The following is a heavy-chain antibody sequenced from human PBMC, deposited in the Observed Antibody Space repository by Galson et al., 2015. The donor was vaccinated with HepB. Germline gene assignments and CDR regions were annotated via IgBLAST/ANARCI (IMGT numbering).Heavy chain of an antibody. CDR2: ISWNGGSI. CDR1: GFRFDDSD. D-gene: IGHD3-10*01. J-gene: IGHJ4*02. V-gene: IGHV3-9*01. CDR3: AKLVVRGGGYFDY. Sequence: SLRLSCAAAGFRFDDSDMHWVRRAPGKGLEWVSGISWNGGSIGYADSVKGRFSISRDNAKNSLFLQMNSLRAEDTALYYCAKLVVRGGGYFDYWGQGTLVTVSS.